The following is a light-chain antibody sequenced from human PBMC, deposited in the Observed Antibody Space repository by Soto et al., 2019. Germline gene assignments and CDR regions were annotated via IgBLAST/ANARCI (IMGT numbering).Light chain of an antibody. CDR2: AAS. V-gene: IGKV1-9*01. CDR1: QDISSY. J-gene: IGKJ4*01. Sequence: IRLTQSPSFLSASVGDRVTIACRTSQDISSYLAWYQQKPGKAPQLLISAASTLHSGVPSRFSGSGSGTEFTLTISSLQPEDFATYYCQQLKSYPLSFGGGTKVEI. CDR3: QQLKSYPLS.